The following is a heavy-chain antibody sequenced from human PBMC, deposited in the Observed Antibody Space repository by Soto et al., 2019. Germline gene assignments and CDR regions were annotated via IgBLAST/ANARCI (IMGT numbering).Heavy chain of an antibody. Sequence: QLQLQESGPGLVKPSETLSLTCTVSGGSISSSSYYWGWIRQPPGKGLEWIGSIYYSGSTYYNPSLKSRVTISVDTSKNQFSLKLSSVTAADTAVYYCAMGTYYYDSSGYYYRAVDYWGQGTLVTVSS. D-gene: IGHD3-22*01. V-gene: IGHV4-39*01. CDR3: AMGTYYYDSSGYYYRAVDY. CDR1: GGSISSSSYY. CDR2: IYYSGST. J-gene: IGHJ4*02.